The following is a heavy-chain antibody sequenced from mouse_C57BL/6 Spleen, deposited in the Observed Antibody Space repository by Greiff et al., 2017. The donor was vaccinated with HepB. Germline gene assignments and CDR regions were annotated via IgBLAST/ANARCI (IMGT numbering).Heavy chain of an antibody. V-gene: IGHV1-26*01. CDR3: AISMRWLLYYFDY. J-gene: IGHJ2*01. CDR1: GYTFTDYY. Sequence: EVQLQQSGPELVKPGASVKISCKASGYTFTDYYMNWVKQSHGKSLEWIGDINPNNGGTSYNQKFKGKATLTVDKSSSTAYMELRSLTSEDSAVYYCAISMRWLLYYFDYWGQGTTLTVSS. D-gene: IGHD2-3*01. CDR2: INPNNGGT.